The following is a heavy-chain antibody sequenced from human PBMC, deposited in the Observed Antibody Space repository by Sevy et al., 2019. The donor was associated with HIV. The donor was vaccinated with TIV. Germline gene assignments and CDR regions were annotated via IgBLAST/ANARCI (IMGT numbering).Heavy chain of an antibody. Sequence: GGSLRLSCAASGFTFSNYWMSWVRQAPGKGLEWVANIKQDGSEKFYVDSVKGRFTISRDNAKNSLYLQMNSLRVEDTAVYYRARGGYSSGWDHFDYWGQGTLVTVSS. J-gene: IGHJ4*02. CDR3: ARGGYSSGWDHFDY. CDR2: IKQDGSEK. D-gene: IGHD6-19*01. CDR1: GFTFSNYW. V-gene: IGHV3-7*01.